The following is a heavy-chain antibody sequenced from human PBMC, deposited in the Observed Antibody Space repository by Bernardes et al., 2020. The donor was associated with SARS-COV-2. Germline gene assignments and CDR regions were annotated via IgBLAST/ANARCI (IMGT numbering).Heavy chain of an antibody. J-gene: IGHJ4*02. CDR3: AIGSTPGY. Sequence: GGSLRLSCAASGFTFDDYTMHWVRQAPGKGLEWVSLISWDGGSTYYADSVKGRFTISRDNSKNSLYLQMNSLRTEDTALYYCAIGSTPGYWGQGTLVTVSS. V-gene: IGHV3-43*01. D-gene: IGHD1-1*01. CDR1: GFTFDDYT. CDR2: ISWDGGST.